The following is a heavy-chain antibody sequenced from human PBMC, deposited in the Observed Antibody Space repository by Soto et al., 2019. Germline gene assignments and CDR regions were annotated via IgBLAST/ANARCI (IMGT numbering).Heavy chain of an antibody. V-gene: IGHV4-61*01. D-gene: IGHD2-15*01. CDR1: GGSVTGSSYY. Sequence: PSETLSLTCTVSGGSVTGSSYYWSWVRQSPGKGLEWIAYIYYGDFTKFSPSLKSRVAISADASKKQFSLKLSSVTAADTAVYYCARDRAWGGKVPTSDYYYYGMDVWGQGTTVTVSS. CDR2: IYYGDFT. J-gene: IGHJ6*02. CDR3: ARDRAWGGKVPTSDYYYYGMDV.